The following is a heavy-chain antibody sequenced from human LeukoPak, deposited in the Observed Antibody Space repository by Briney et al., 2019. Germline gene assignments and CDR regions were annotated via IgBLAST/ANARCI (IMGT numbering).Heavy chain of an antibody. Sequence: PGGSLRLSCAASGFTFSSYSMNWVRQAPGKGLEWVSPISSSSSYIYYADSVKGRFTISRDNAENSLYLQMNSLRAEDTAVYYCARAVAGTLDPYGMDVWGQGTTVTVSS. J-gene: IGHJ6*02. CDR1: GFTFSSYS. CDR2: ISSSSSYI. V-gene: IGHV3-21*04. CDR3: ARAVAGTLDPYGMDV. D-gene: IGHD6-19*01.